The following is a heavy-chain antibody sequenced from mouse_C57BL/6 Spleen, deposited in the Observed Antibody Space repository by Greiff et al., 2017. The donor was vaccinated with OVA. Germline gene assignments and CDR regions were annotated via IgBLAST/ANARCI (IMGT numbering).Heavy chain of an antibody. CDR1: GFTFSDYG. CDR3: ARFDYDAWFAY. D-gene: IGHD2-4*01. V-gene: IGHV5-17*01. CDR2: ISSGSSTI. Sequence: DVMLVESGGGLVKPGGSLKLSCAASGFTFSDYGMHWVRQAPEKGLEWVVYISSGSSTIYYADTVKGRFTISRDNAKNTLFLQMTSLRSEDTAMYYCARFDYDAWFAYWGQGTLVTVSA. J-gene: IGHJ3*01.